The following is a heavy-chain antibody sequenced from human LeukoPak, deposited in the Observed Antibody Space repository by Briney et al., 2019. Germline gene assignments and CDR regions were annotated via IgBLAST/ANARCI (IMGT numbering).Heavy chain of an antibody. CDR1: GFTVSSNY. J-gene: IGHJ4*02. CDR3: ARDSIAAQAFDY. V-gene: IGHV3-53*01. D-gene: IGHD6-13*01. CDR2: IYSGGST. Sequence: GGSLRLSCAASGFTVSSNYMSWVRQAPGKGLEWVSAIYSGGSTYYADSVKGRFTISRDNSKNTLYLQMNSLRAEDTAVYYCARDSIAAQAFDYWGQGTLVAVSS.